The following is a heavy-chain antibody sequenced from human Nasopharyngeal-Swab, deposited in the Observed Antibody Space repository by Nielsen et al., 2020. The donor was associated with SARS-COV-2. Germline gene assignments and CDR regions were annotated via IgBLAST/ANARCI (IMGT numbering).Heavy chain of an antibody. D-gene: IGHD3-10*01. V-gene: IGHV3-49*04. CDR1: GFTFGDYA. CDR3: TSITMVRGLFDY. Sequence: GESLKISCTASGFTFGDYAMSWVRQAPGKGLEWVGFIRSKAYGGTTEYAASVKGRFTISRDDSKSIAYLQMNSLKTEDTAVYYCTSITMVRGLFDYWGRGTLVTVSS. J-gene: IGHJ4*02. CDR2: IRSKAYGGTT.